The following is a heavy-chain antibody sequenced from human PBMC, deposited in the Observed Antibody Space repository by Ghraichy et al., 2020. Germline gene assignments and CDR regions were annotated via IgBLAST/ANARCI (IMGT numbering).Heavy chain of an antibody. D-gene: IGHD2-15*01. J-gene: IGHJ4*02. CDR3: ARAYCSGGSCYSLVFDY. CDR1: GYTFTSYA. V-gene: IGHV1-3*01. CDR2: INAGNDNT. Sequence: KVSCKASGYTFTSYAIHWVRQAPGQRLEWMGWINAGNDNTEYSQKFQGRVTITRDTSARTVYMELSSLSSEDTAVYYCARAYCSGGSCYSLVFDYWGQGTLVTVSS.